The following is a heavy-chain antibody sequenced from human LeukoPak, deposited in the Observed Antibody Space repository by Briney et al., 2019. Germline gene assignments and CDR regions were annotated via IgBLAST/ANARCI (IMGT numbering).Heavy chain of an antibody. D-gene: IGHD3-22*01. Sequence: ASVKVSCMACGYTSTGYYMHWVRQAPGQGLEWMGWINPNSGGTNYAQKFQGRVTMTRDTSISTAYMELSRLRSDDTAVYYRAPLSSGDPYFDYWGQGTLVTVSS. J-gene: IGHJ4*02. CDR3: APLSSGDPYFDY. CDR2: INPNSGGT. CDR1: GYTSTGYY. V-gene: IGHV1-2*02.